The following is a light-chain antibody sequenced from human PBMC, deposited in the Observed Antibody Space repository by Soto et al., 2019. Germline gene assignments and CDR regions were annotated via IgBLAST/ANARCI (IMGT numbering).Light chain of an antibody. Sequence: DIQVTQSPSSLSASVGDRVTITCRASQNIFTYLNWYQQRPGQAPNLLIYATSNFQSGVPSRFSGSGSGTDFTLTISRLQPEDFATYYCQHSYSSPTFGQGTMVQSK. J-gene: IGKJ2*01. CDR1: QNIFTY. CDR2: ATS. CDR3: QHSYSSPT. V-gene: IGKV1-39*01.